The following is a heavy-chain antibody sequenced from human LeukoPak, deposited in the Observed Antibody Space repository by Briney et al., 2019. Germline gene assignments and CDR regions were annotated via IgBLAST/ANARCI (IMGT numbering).Heavy chain of an antibody. CDR2: INPNSGGT. Sequence: ASVRVSCKASGYIFSGYYVYWVRQAPGQGLEWMGWINPNSGGTNYAQKFQGRVTMTRDTSISTAYMELSRLKSDDTAVYYCARRPPKYYYDSNGYLDYWGQGTLVTVSS. J-gene: IGHJ4*02. CDR1: GYIFSGYY. V-gene: IGHV1-2*02. D-gene: IGHD3-22*01. CDR3: ARRPPKYYYDSNGYLDY.